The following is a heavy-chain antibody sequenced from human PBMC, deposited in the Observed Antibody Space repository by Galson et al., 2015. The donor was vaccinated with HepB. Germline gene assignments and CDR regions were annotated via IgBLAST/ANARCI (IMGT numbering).Heavy chain of an antibody. CDR1: GFTFSTYS. D-gene: IGHD3-22*01. CDR2: VSSSSIYK. CDR3: ARGRGDIGGYYAFDY. J-gene: IGHJ4*02. Sequence: SLRLSCAASGFTFSTYSLNWVRRAPGKGLEWVSAVSSSSIYKYYADSVKGRFTISRDNAKSSLYVQMNNLRAEDTAVYYCARGRGDIGGYYAFDYWGKGALVTVSS. V-gene: IGHV3-21*06.